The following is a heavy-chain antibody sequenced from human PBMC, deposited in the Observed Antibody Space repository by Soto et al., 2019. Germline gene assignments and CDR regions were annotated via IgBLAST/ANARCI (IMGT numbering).Heavy chain of an antibody. D-gene: IGHD3-22*01. J-gene: IGHJ4*02. CDR3: ARGGQSKDSSGCDY. CDR1: CGSFSGYY. Sequence: PSETLSLTCAVYCGSFSGYYWSWIRQPPGKGLEWIGEINHSGSTNYNPSLKSRVTISVDTSKNQFSLKLSSVTAADTAVYYCARGGQSKDSSGCDYWGQGTLVTVSS. CDR2: INHSGST. V-gene: IGHV4-34*01.